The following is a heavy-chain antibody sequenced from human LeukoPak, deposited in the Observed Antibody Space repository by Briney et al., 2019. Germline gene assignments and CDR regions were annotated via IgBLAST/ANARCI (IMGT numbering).Heavy chain of an antibody. CDR1: GFTFSSYS. Sequence: GGSLRLSCAASGFTFSSYSMNWVRQTPGKGLEWVSYIGTSSSIIYYADSVKGRFTISRDNAKNSLYLQMNSLRDEDTAVYYCARHDYAGNSGDYWGQGTLVSVSS. J-gene: IGHJ4*02. CDR3: ARHDYAGNSGDY. V-gene: IGHV3-48*02. CDR2: IGTSSSII. D-gene: IGHD4-23*01.